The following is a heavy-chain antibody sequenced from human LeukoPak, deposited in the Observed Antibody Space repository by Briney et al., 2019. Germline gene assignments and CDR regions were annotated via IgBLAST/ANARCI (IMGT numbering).Heavy chain of an antibody. V-gene: IGHV3-11*04. J-gene: IGHJ6*02. CDR3: AREIPYGPLYGMDV. CDR2: ISSRGSTI. CDR1: GFTFSDYY. D-gene: IGHD2-8*01. Sequence: GGSLRLSCAASGFTFSDYYMSWIRQAPGKGLEWVSYISSRGSTIYYADSVKGRFTISRDNAKNSLYLQMNSLRAEDTAVYYCAREIPYGPLYGMDVWGQGTTVTVSS.